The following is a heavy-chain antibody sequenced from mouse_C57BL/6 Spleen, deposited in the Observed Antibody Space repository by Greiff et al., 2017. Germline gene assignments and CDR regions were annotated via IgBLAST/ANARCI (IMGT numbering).Heavy chain of an antibody. CDR2: INPNYGTT. CDR1: GYSFTDYN. V-gene: IGHV1-39*01. J-gene: IGHJ2*01. CDR3: ARSTTVVATRGYFDY. Sequence: VQLQQSGPELVKPGASVKISCKASGYSFTDYNMNWVKQSNGKSLEWIGVINPNYGTTSSNQKFKGKATLTVDQSSSTAYMQLNSLTSGDSAVYYCARSTTVVATRGYFDYWGQGTTLTVSS. D-gene: IGHD1-1*01.